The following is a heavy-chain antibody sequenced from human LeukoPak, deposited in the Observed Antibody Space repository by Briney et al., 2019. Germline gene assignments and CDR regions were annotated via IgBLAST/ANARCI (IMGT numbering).Heavy chain of an antibody. CDR3: AKGLLLWFGELSIFDY. V-gene: IGHV3-23*01. CDR2: ISGSGGST. D-gene: IGHD3-10*01. Sequence: GGSLRLSCAASGFTFSSYAMSWVRQAPGKGLEWVSAISGSGGSTYYANSVKGRFTISRDNSKNTLYLQMNSLRAEDTAVYYCAKGLLLWFGELSIFDYWGRGTLVTVSS. J-gene: IGHJ4*02. CDR1: GFTFSSYA.